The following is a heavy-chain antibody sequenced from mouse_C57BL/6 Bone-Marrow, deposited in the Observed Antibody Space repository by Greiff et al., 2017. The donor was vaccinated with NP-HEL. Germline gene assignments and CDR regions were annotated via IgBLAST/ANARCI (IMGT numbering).Heavy chain of an antibody. Sequence: QVQLQQPGAELVRPGSSVKLSCKASGYTFTSYWMDWVKQRPGQGLEWIGNIYPSDSETHYNQKFKDKATLTVDKSSSTAYMQLSSLTSEDSAVYYCARTGEGFYWYFDVWGTGTTVTVSS. V-gene: IGHV1-61*01. CDR1: GYTFTSYW. CDR2: IYPSDSET. J-gene: IGHJ1*03. CDR3: ARTGEGFYWYFDV.